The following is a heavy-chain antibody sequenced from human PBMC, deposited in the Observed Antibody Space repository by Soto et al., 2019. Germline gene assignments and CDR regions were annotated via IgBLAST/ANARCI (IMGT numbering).Heavy chain of an antibody. CDR3: TRDWVGDYYDSSGLSTVYYYYGMDV. J-gene: IGHJ6*02. D-gene: IGHD3-22*01. V-gene: IGHV3-49*03. CDR2: IRSKAYGGTT. Sequence: PGGSLRLSCTASGFTLGDYAMSWFRQAPGKGLEWVGFIRSKAYGGTTEYAASVKGRFTISRDDSKSIAYLQMNSLKTEDTAVYYCTRDWVGDYYDSSGLSTVYYYYGMDVWGQGTTVTVSS. CDR1: GFTLGDYA.